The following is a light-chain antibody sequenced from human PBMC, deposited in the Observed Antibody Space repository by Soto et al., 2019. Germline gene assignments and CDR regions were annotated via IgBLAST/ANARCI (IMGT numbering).Light chain of an antibody. J-gene: IGKJ5*01. CDR3: QQRSNWPPIT. CDR2: DAS. CDR1: QSVSSY. V-gene: IGKV3-11*01. Sequence: EIVLTQSPATLSLSPGERATLSCRASQSVSSYLAWYQQKPGQAPRLLIYDASNRATGIPARFSGSGSGTDFTLNISSLEPEDFAVYYCQQRSNWPPITFGHGTRLEIK.